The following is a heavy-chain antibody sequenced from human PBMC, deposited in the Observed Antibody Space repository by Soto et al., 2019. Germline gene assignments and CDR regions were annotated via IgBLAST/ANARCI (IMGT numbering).Heavy chain of an antibody. J-gene: IGHJ5*02. CDR3: ARDPYFVP. V-gene: IGHV3-21*02. CDR2: ITSTSSYI. CDR1: GFTFSSYN. Sequence: EVQLVESGGGLVKPGGSLRLSCVASGFTFSSYNMNWVRRAPGEGLEWVSSITSTSSYINYADSVKGRFSISRDNAKNSLYLQMNSLRAEDTAVYYCARDPYFVPWGQGTLVTVSS.